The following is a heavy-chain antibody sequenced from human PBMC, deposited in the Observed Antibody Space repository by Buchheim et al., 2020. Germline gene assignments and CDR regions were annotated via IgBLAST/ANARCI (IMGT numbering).Heavy chain of an antibody. Sequence: QVQLVQSGAEVKKPGASVKVSCKVSGYTLTELSMHWVRQAPGKGLEWMGGFDPEVGETIYAQKFQGRVTMTEDTSTDTAYMGLSSLRSEDTAVYYCATDKGASCSSTSCYPKYYYYYYGMDVWGQGTT. CDR1: GYTLTELS. CDR3: ATDKGASCSSTSCYPKYYYYYYGMDV. CDR2: FDPEVGET. D-gene: IGHD2-2*01. V-gene: IGHV1-24*01. J-gene: IGHJ6*02.